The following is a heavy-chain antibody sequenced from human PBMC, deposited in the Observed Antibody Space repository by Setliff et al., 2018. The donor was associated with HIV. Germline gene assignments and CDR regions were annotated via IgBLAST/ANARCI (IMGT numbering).Heavy chain of an antibody. J-gene: IGHJ4*02. CDR2: IYSDGST. CDR3: ARSISDSGYGRWGDY. Sequence: GGSLRLSCAASGFTFSSFAMTWVRQAPGKGLEWVSIIYSDGSTYHADSVKGRFTISRDNAKSSLFLQMNSLRAEDTAVYYCARSISDSGYGRWGDYWGQGTVVTVSS. D-gene: IGHD3-22*01. V-gene: IGHV3-66*01. CDR1: GFTFSSFA.